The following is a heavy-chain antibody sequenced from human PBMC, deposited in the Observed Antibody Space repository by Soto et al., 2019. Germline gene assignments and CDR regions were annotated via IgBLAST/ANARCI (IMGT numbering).Heavy chain of an antibody. Sequence: SETLSLTCTVSGGSISSSSYYWGWIRQPPGKGLEWIGSIYYSGSTYYNPSLKSRVTISVDTSKNQFSLKLSSVTAADTAVYYCARHITMVRGHYYMDVWGKGTTVTVSS. V-gene: IGHV4-39*01. D-gene: IGHD3-10*01. CDR3: ARHITMVRGHYYMDV. J-gene: IGHJ6*03. CDR1: GGSISSSSYY. CDR2: IYYSGST.